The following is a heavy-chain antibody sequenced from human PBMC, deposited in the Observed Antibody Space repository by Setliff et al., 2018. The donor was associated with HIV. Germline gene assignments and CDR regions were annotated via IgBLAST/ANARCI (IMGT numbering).Heavy chain of an antibody. CDR3: ARVPVSNYYYYMDV. CDR2: ISASGINT. Sequence: ASVTVSCKASGYTFINYHITWVRQAPGQGLEWVGSISASGINTNYTQGRVTMTTDISTSTAYMELRSLRSADSAVYYCARVPVSNYYYYMDVWGKGTTVTVSS. CDR1: GYTFINYH. V-gene: IGHV1-18*01. J-gene: IGHJ6*03.